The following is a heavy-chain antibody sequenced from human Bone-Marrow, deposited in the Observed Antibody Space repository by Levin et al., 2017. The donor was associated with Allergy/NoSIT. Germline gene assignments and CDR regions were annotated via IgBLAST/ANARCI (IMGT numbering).Heavy chain of an antibody. J-gene: IGHJ5*02. CDR2: ISSSSSYI. CDR1: GFTFSSYS. D-gene: IGHD3-9*01. V-gene: IGHV3-21*01. CDR3: ARSQITISGQKIFDP. Sequence: LSLTCAASGFTFSSYSMNWVRQAPGKGLEWVSSISSSSSYIYYADSVKGRFTISRDNAKNSLYLQMNSLRAEDTAVYYCARSQITISGQKIFDPWGQGTLVTVSS.